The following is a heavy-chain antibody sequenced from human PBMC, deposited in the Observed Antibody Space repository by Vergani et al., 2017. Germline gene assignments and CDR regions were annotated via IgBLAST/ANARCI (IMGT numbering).Heavy chain of an antibody. J-gene: IGHJ6*02. CDR3: ARDIVGGYYYYGMDV. CDR2: IIPVLGKT. V-gene: IGHV1-69*08. D-gene: IGHD2-15*01. CDR1: GATFRSNT. Sequence: QVQLVQSGAEVKKPGSSVKVSCKASGATFRSNTISWVRQVPGQGLEWMGRIIPVLGKTKYAQDFQGRLTITADTSTSTAYMELSSLRSEDTAVYYCARDIVGGYYYYGMDVWGQGTTVTVSS.